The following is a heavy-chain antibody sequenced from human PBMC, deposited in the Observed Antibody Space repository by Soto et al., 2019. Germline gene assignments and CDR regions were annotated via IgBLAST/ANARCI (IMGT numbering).Heavy chain of an antibody. J-gene: IGHJ6*03. CDR1: GYTFTSYD. V-gene: IGHV1-8*01. Sequence: ASVKVSCKASGYTFTSYDINWVRQATGQGLEWMGWMNPNSGNTGYAQKFQGRVTMTRNTSISTAYMELSSLRSEDTAVYYCARGYCSSTSCWVYYYYYMDVWGKGTTVTVSS. CDR3: ARGYCSSTSCWVYYYYYMDV. D-gene: IGHD2-2*01. CDR2: MNPNSGNT.